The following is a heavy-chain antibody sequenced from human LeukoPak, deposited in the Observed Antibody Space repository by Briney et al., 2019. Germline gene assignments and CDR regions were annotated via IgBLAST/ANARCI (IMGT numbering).Heavy chain of an antibody. J-gene: IGHJ4*02. Sequence: GGSLRLSCGVSGITLSNYGMTWVRQAPGKGLEWVAGLSGSAGGSNYADSVKGRFTICRDNSKNTLFLQMDRLRAEDTAVYFCAKRGVVVRVFLVGFHKEAYYFDSWGQGALVTVSS. CDR1: GITLSNYG. CDR2: LSGSAGGS. V-gene: IGHV3-23*01. D-gene: IGHD3-16*02. CDR3: AKRGVVVRVFLVGFHKEAYYFDS.